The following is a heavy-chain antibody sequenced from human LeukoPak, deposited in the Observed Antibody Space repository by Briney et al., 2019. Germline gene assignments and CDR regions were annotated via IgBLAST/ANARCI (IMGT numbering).Heavy chain of an antibody. CDR3: ARDLAYYYDSSGYFTFDS. Sequence: GGSLRLSCAASGFTFSSFSMNWVRQAPGKGLEWVSYISSSSSTIYYAESVKGRFTISRDNAKNSLYLQMNSLRAEDAAVYYCARDLAYYYDSSGYFTFDSWGQGTLVTVSS. V-gene: IGHV3-48*01. CDR1: GFTFSSFS. J-gene: IGHJ4*02. CDR2: ISSSSSTI. D-gene: IGHD3-22*01.